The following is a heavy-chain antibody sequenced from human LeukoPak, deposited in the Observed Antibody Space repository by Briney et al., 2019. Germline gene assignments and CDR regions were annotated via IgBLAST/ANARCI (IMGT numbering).Heavy chain of an antibody. CDR1: GGSIRSSYYY. CDR3: ARVARGYSYVDY. D-gene: IGHD5-18*01. V-gene: IGHV4-39*07. J-gene: IGHJ4*02. CDR2: IYDSGST. Sequence: SETLSLTCTVSGGSIRSSYYYWGWIRQPPGKGLEWIGSIYDSGSTYYNPSLKSRVTISVDTSKNQFSLKLSSVTAADTAVYYCARVARGYSYVDYWGQGTLVTVSS.